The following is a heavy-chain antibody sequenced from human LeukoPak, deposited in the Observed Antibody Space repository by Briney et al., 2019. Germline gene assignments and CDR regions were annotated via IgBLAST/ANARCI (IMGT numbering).Heavy chain of an antibody. D-gene: IGHD1-26*01. CDR3: ARLKLSGSYFSDY. CDR1: GYTFTTYY. Sequence: ASVKVSCKASGYTFTTYYIHWVRQAPGQGLEWMGIINPSGGSTSHAQKFQGRLSMTRDTSTRTVYMELSSLTSEDTAVYYCARLKLSGSYFSDYWGQGTLVTVSS. J-gene: IGHJ4*02. V-gene: IGHV1-46*01. CDR2: INPSGGST.